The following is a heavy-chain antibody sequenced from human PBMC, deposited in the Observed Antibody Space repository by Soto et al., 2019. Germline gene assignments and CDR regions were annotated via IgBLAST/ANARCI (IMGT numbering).Heavy chain of an antibody. CDR2: IIPIFGTA. D-gene: IGHD6-6*01. Sequence: GASVKVSCKASGGTFSSYAISWVRQAPGQGLEWMGGIIPIFGTANYAQKFQGRVTITADESTSTAYMELSSLRSEDTAVYYCACSIAARLHYFDYWDQGTLVTVSS. J-gene: IGHJ4*02. CDR3: ACSIAARLHYFDY. CDR1: GGTFSSYA. V-gene: IGHV1-69*13.